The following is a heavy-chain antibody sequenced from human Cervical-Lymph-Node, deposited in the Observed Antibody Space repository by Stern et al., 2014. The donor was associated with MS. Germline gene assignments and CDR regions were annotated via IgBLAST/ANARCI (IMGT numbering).Heavy chain of an antibody. Sequence: VQLVESGGGVVQPGTSLRLSCAASGFTFRSYGMHWVRQAPGKGLEWVALVWYDGSTAYYRNSVKGRFTISRDNSNNTLLLQMNSLTAEDTAVYYCARGHIPYAYNYLFDYWGQGTLVTVSS. D-gene: IGHD5-24*01. V-gene: IGHV3-33*01. CDR1: GFTFRSYG. J-gene: IGHJ4*02. CDR3: ARGHIPYAYNYLFDY. CDR2: VWYDGSTA.